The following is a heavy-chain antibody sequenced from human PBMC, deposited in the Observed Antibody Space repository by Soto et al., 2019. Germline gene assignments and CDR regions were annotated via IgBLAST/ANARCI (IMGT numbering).Heavy chain of an antibody. V-gene: IGHV4-59*01. CDR2: IYYSGST. Sequence: SETLSLTCTVSGGSISSYYWSWIRQPPGKGLEWIGYIYYSGSTNYNPSLKSRVTISVDTSKNQFSLKLSSVTAADTAVYYCARTTIRGYSGYPPHTFDYWGQGTLVTVSS. CDR3: ARTTIRGYSGYPPHTFDY. CDR1: GGSISSYY. J-gene: IGHJ4*02. D-gene: IGHD5-12*01.